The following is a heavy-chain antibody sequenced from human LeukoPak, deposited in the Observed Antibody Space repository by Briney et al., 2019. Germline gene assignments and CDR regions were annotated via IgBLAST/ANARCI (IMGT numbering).Heavy chain of an antibody. V-gene: IGHV3-21*01. CDR2: ISSSSSYI. Sequence: AGGSLRLSCAASGFTFSSYSMNWVRQAPGKGLEWVSSISSSSSYIYYADSVKGRFTISRDNAKNSLYLQMNSLRAEDTAVYYCASPIQLWSVRDYWGQGTLVTVSS. J-gene: IGHJ4*02. CDR1: GFTFSSYS. CDR3: ASPIQLWSVRDY. D-gene: IGHD5-18*01.